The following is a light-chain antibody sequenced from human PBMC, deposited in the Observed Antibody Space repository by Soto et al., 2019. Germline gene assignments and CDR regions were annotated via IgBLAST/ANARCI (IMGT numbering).Light chain of an antibody. CDR1: QSVSSN. Sequence: EKVMTQCPAHLHVCRGEKAKLSFMASQSVSSNLAWHQQKPGQAPSLLIYGAFSMATGIASRFSGRGSGTWFTLTIICLQCEDFAVFFWLQYKNWPLFGQGTRLEIK. CDR2: GAF. CDR3: LQYKNWPL. J-gene: IGKJ5*01. V-gene: IGKV3-15*01.